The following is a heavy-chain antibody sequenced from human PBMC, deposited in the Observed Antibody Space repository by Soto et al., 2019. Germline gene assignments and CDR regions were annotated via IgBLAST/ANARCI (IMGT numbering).Heavy chain of an antibody. CDR2: IYYSGST. V-gene: IGHV4-61*01. CDR3: ARFPYYDILTGYLSPYYYGMDV. CDR1: GGSVSSGFYY. J-gene: IGHJ6*02. Sequence: SETLSLTCTVSGGSVSSGFYYWSWIRQPPGKGLEWIGSIYYSGSTNYNPSLKSRVTISLDTSKNQFSLKLSSVTAADTAVYYCARFPYYDILTGYLSPYYYGMDVWGQGTTVTVSS. D-gene: IGHD3-9*01.